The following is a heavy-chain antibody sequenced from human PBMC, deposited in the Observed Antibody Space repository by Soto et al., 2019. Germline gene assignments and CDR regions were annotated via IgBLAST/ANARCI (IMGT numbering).Heavy chain of an antibody. D-gene: IGHD2-15*01. CDR2: INPNSGGT. CDR1: GYTFTGYY. CDR3: ARDCLVVVAPPAYGMDV. Sequence: ASVKVSCKASGYTFTGYYMHWVRQAPGQGLEWMGWINPNSGGTNYAQKFQGWVTMTRDTSISTAYMELSRLRSDDTAVYYCARDCLVVVAPPAYGMDVWGQGTTVTVSS. V-gene: IGHV1-2*04. J-gene: IGHJ6*02.